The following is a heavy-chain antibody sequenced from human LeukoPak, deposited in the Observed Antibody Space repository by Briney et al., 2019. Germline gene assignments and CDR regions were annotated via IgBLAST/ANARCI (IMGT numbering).Heavy chain of an antibody. J-gene: IGHJ4*02. D-gene: IGHD6-19*01. CDR3: ARSSIAVAGLIDY. CDR1: GFTFSSYG. V-gene: IGHV3-33*01. CDR2: IWYDGSNI. Sequence: PGGSLRLSCAASGFTFSSYGMHWVRQAPGKGLEWVAVIWYDGSNIYYADSVKGRFTISRDNSKITLSLQMNSLRAEDTAVYYCARSSIAVAGLIDYLGQGIMVTVSS.